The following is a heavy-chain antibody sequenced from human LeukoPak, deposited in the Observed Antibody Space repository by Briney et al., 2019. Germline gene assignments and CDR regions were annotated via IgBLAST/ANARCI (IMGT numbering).Heavy chain of an antibody. Sequence: SETLSLTCAVYGGSFSGYYWSWIRQPPGKGLEWIGEINHSGSTNYNPSLKSRVTISVDTSKNQFSLKLSSVTAADTAVYYCARERRGYYYDSGLDYWGQGTLVTVSS. CDR1: GGSFSGYY. J-gene: IGHJ4*02. CDR2: INHSGST. D-gene: IGHD3-22*01. V-gene: IGHV4-34*01. CDR3: ARERRGYYYDSGLDY.